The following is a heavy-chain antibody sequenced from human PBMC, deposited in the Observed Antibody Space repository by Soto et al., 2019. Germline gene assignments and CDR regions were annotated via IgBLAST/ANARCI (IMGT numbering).Heavy chain of an antibody. J-gene: IGHJ4*02. CDR1: GGSISSYY. Sequence: SETLSLTCTVSGGSISSYYWSWIRQPPGKGLEWIGYIYYSGSTNYNPSLKSRVTISVDTSKNQFSLKLSSVTAADTAVYYCARAGKYDTSIAYYFDYWGQGTLVTVS. CDR3: ARAGKYDTSIAYYFDY. CDR2: IYYSGST. D-gene: IGHD3-22*01. V-gene: IGHV4-59*01.